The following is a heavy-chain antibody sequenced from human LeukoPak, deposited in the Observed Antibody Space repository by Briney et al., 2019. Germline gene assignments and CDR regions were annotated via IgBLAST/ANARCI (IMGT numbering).Heavy chain of an antibody. Sequence: SETLSLTCAVYGGSFSGYYWSWIRQPPGKGLEWIGEINHSGSTNYNPSLKSRVTISVDTSKNQFSLKLSSVTAADTAVYYCARESQERSLDYWGQGTLVTVSS. V-gene: IGHV4-34*01. CDR3: ARESQERSLDY. D-gene: IGHD1-1*01. CDR1: GGSFSGYY. J-gene: IGHJ4*02. CDR2: INHSGST.